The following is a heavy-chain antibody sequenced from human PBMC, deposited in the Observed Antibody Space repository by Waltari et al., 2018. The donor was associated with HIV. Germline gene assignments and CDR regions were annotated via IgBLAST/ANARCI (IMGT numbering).Heavy chain of an antibody. V-gene: IGHV4-59*01. D-gene: IGHD3-10*01. CDR3: ARALSPYGSGRPWVYYYGMDV. Sequence: QVQLQESGPGLVKPSETLSLTCTVSGGSISSYYWSWIRQPPGKGLEWIGYIYYSGSTNYNPSLKSRVTISVDTSKNQFSLKLSSVTAADTAVYYCARALSPYGSGRPWVYYYGMDVWGQGTTVTVSS. CDR1: GGSISSYY. CDR2: IYYSGST. J-gene: IGHJ6*02.